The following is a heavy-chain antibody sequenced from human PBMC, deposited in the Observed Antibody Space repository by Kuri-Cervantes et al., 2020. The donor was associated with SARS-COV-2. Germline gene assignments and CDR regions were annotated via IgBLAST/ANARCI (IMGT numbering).Heavy chain of an antibody. CDR1: GFTFSSYS. D-gene: IGHD2-21*01. V-gene: IGHV3-48*04. CDR3: ATSGIGGLDH. CDR2: IGSSSSTI. J-gene: IGHJ4*02. Sequence: GESLKISCAASGFTFSSYSMNWVRQAPGKGLEWVSYIGSSSSTIYYADSVKGRFTISRDNAKNSLFLQINSLRVEDTAVYYCATSGIGGLDHWGQGTLVTVSS.